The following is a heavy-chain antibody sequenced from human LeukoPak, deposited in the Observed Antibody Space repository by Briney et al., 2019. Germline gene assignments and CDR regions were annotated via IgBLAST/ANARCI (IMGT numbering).Heavy chain of an antibody. D-gene: IGHD3-9*01. Sequence: GASVTVSCKSSGGTFSSYAISWVRQPPGQGLEWMGGIIPIFGTANYAQKFQGRVTITADKYTHTAYMELSSMRSEDTAVYYCARFARGVSTVYCLHGWMNWAGLAFYIWGQGTMVTVSS. CDR2: IIPIFGTA. V-gene: IGHV1-69*06. J-gene: IGHJ3*02. CDR1: GGTFSSYA. CDR3: ARFARGVSTVYCLHGWMNWAGLAFYI.